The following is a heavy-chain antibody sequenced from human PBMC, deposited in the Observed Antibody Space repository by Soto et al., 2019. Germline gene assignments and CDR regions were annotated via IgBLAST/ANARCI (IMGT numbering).Heavy chain of an antibody. CDR1: GFTFTSSA. CDR3: AADTLGYCSGGSCSTLGDYGMDV. D-gene: IGHD2-15*01. Sequence: GASVKVSCKASGFTFTSSAVQWVRQARGQRLEWIGWIVVGSGNTNYAQKFQERVTITRDMSTSTAYMELSSLRSEDTAVYYCAADTLGYCSGGSCSTLGDYGMDVWGQGTTVTVSS. V-gene: IGHV1-58*01. J-gene: IGHJ6*02. CDR2: IVVGSGNT.